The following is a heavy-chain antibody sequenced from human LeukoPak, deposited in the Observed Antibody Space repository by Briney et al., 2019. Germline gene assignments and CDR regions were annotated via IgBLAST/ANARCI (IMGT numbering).Heavy chain of an antibody. D-gene: IGHD1-1*01. V-gene: IGHV1-2*02. CDR1: GYTFTGYY. CDR3: AGDLHDGWNPYYYGMDV. Sequence: ASVKVSCKASGYTFTGYYMHWVRQAPGQGLEWMGWINPNSGGTNYAQKFQGRVTMTRDTSISTAYMELSRLRSDDTAVYYCAGDLHDGWNPYYYGMDVWGQGTTVTVSS. J-gene: IGHJ6*02. CDR2: INPNSGGT.